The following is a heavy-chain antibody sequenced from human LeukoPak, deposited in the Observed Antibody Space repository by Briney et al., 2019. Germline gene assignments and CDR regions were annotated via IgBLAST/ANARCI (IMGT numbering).Heavy chain of an antibody. V-gene: IGHV1-18*01. CDR2: ISAYNGNT. CDR1: GYTFTSYG. Sequence: ASVKVSCEASGYTFTSYGISWVRQAPGQGLEWMGWISAYNGNTNYAQKLQGRVTMTTDTSTSTAYMELRSLRSDDTAVYYCARDTDYGDYLPFDYWGQGTLVTVSS. D-gene: IGHD4-17*01. J-gene: IGHJ4*02. CDR3: ARDTDYGDYLPFDY.